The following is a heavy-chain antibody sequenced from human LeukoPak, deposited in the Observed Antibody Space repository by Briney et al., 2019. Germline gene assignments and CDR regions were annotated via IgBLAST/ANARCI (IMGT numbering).Heavy chain of an antibody. CDR3: AREGLGGYYYDSSGYYTNWFDP. Sequence: ASVKVSCKTSGYTFIHYYMHWVRQASGEGFEWMGIVDPSGDIATYAQKFQGRVTLTTDTSTSTFYMELSSLRSEDTAIYYCAREGLGGYYYDSSGYYTNWFDPWGQGTLVTVSS. CDR1: GYTFIHYY. D-gene: IGHD3-22*01. V-gene: IGHV1-46*01. J-gene: IGHJ5*02. CDR2: VDPSGDIA.